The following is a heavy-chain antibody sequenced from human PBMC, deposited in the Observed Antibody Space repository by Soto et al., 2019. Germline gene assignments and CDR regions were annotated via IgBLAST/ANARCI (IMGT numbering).Heavy chain of an antibody. D-gene: IGHD1-7*01. Sequence: EVQLAESGGGMVQPGGSLRLSCVASGFTFSSYDMHWVRQAPGKGLEYVSSISSNGGTTYYGNSVKGRFTISRDNSKNTLYLPIGSLRSEDMAVYYCVIRVSGNYDYWGQGTLVTVSS. V-gene: IGHV3-64*01. CDR1: GFTFSSYD. CDR3: VIRVSGNYDY. CDR2: ISSNGGTT. J-gene: IGHJ4*02.